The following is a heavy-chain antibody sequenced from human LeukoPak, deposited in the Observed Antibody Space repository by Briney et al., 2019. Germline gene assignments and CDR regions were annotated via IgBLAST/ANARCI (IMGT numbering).Heavy chain of an antibody. CDR2: ISSRGDSI. CDR1: GFTYNTYS. Sequence: GGPLTLPCAPSGFTYNTYSMNCVRQATEKALEGVSYISSRGDSINYADSVKGRFTIFRENAKNSLYLQMNSLRVEDTAVYYCARESYGGSSEFDYWGRGSLVTVSS. CDR3: ARESYGGSSEFDY. D-gene: IGHD4-23*01. V-gene: IGHV3-48*04. J-gene: IGHJ4*02.